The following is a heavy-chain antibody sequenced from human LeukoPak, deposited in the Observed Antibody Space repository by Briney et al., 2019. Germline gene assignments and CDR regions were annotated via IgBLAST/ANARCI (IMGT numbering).Heavy chain of an antibody. V-gene: IGHV1-18*01. CDR3: ARVGQQLGQDYYYYYGMDV. CDR1: GYTFTSYG. CDR2: ISAYNGNT. Sequence: ASVTLSCKASGYTFTSYGISWVRQAPGQGLEWMGWISAYNGNTNYAQKLQGRVTMTTDTSTSTAYMEQRSLRSDDSAVYYCARVGQQLGQDYYYYYGMDVWGQGTTVTVSS. D-gene: IGHD6-13*01. J-gene: IGHJ6*02.